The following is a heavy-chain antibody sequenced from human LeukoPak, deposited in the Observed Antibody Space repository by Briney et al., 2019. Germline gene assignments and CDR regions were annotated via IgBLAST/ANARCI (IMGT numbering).Heavy chain of an antibody. J-gene: IGHJ3*02. Sequence: PGGSLRLSCAASGFTFSSYAMSWVRQSPGKGLGWVSAISGSGGSTYYADSVKGRFTISRDNSKNTLYLQMNSLRAEDTAVYYCAKDTVYSSGWYDAFDIWGQGTMVTVSS. CDR1: GFTFSSYA. D-gene: IGHD6-19*01. CDR2: ISGSGGST. V-gene: IGHV3-23*01. CDR3: AKDTVYSSGWYDAFDI.